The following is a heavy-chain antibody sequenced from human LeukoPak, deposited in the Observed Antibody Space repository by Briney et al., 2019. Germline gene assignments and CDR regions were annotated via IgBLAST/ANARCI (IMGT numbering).Heavy chain of an antibody. V-gene: IGHV4-39*01. Sequence: SETLSLTCTVSGGSISSSSYYWGWIRQPPGKGLEWIGSIYYSGSTYYNPSLKSRVTISVDTSKNQFSLKLSSVTAADTAVYYCARKTSVTHYFDYWGQGTLVTVSS. CDR2: IYYSGST. CDR1: GGSISSSSYY. D-gene: IGHD4-11*01. J-gene: IGHJ4*02. CDR3: ARKTSVTHYFDY.